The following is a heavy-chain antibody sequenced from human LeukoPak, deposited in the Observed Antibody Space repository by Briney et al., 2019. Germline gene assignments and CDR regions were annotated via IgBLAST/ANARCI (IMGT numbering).Heavy chain of an antibody. V-gene: IGHV3-30*18. CDR2: ISYDGSNK. J-gene: IGHJ3*02. Sequence: GGSLRLSCAASGFTFSSHGMHWVRQAPGKGLEWVAVISYDGSNKYYADSVKGRFTISRDNSKNTLYLQMNSLRAEDTAVYYCAKREAFDIWGQGTMVTVSS. CDR3: AKREAFDI. CDR1: GFTFSSHG.